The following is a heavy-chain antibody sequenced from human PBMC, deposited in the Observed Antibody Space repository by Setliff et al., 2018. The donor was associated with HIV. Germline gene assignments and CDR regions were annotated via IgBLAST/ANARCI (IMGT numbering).Heavy chain of an antibody. CDR3: ARGGASSKYLDP. D-gene: IGHD2-15*01. J-gene: IGHJ5*02. CDR1: GGSISPYY. V-gene: IGHV4-59*01. Sequence: SETLSLTCTVSGGSISPYYWSWIRQPPGKGLEWIAWISDSGTTNYNPSLKSRVTLSVDTSKNQFSLSLTSVTGADTAVYYCARGGASSKYLDPRGQGTLVTVSS. CDR2: ISDSGTT.